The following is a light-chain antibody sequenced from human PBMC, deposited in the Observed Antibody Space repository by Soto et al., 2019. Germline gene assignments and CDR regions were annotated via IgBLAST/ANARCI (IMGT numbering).Light chain of an antibody. CDR1: QSVSSN. CDR3: QQYNNWPPWT. Sequence: PGERATLSCRASQSVSSNLAWYQQTPGQAPRLLIYGASTRATGIPARFSGSGSGTEFTLTISSLQSEDFAVYYCQQYNNWPPWTFGQGTKVDIK. J-gene: IGKJ1*01. CDR2: GAS. V-gene: IGKV3-15*01.